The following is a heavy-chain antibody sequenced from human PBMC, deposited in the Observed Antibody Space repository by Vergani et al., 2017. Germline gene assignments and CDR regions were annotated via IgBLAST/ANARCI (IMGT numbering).Heavy chain of an antibody. V-gene: IGHV3-30-3*01. CDR3: ADGSGSQRADY. D-gene: IGHD3-10*01. CDR2: ISYDGSNK. CDR1: GFTFSSHA. J-gene: IGHJ4*02. Sequence: QVQLVESGGGVVQPGRSLRLSCAASGFTFSSHAMHGARQAPGKGLEWVAVISYDGSNKYYADSVKGRFNTSRDNSKNTLYLQMNSLRAEDTAVYYCADGSGSQRADYWGQGTLVTVSS.